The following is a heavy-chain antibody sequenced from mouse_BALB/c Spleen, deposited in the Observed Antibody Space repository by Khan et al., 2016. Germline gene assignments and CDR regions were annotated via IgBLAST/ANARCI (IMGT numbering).Heavy chain of an antibody. CDR3: ARDGSMITSAMDY. V-gene: IGHV2-6-7*01. Sequence: QVQLKESGPGLVAPSQSLSITCTVSGFSLTGYGVNWVRQPPGKGLEWLGMIWGDGNTGYNSALKYRLRISKDNSQSQVFLKMNSLRTDDTARYYCARDGSMITSAMDYWGQGTSVTVSS. D-gene: IGHD2-4*01. J-gene: IGHJ4*01. CDR2: IWGDGNT. CDR1: GFSLTGYG.